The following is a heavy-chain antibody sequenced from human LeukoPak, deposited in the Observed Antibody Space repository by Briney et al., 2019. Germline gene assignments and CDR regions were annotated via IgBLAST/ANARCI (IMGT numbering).Heavy chain of an antibody. D-gene: IGHD6-13*01. CDR3: AKADSGSWYFDY. J-gene: IGHJ4*02. CDR1: GFTFSSYA. CDR2: ISGRGGRT. V-gene: IGHV3-23*01. Sequence: PGGSLRLSCAASGFTFSSYAMSWVRQAPGKGLEWVSPISGRGGRTYYADSVKGRFTISRDNSKNTLYVQMTSLRADDTAVYYWAKADSGSWYFDYWGQGTRVTGSS.